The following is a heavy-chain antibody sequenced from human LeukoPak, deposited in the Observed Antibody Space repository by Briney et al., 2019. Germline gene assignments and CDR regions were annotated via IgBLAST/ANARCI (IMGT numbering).Heavy chain of an antibody. CDR3: ARDPQSTSDYDILTDNYYYYGMDV. V-gene: IGHV1-18*01. D-gene: IGHD3-9*01. J-gene: IGHJ6*02. CDR1: GYTFTSYG. Sequence: GASVKVSCKASGYTFTSYGISWVRQAPGQGREWMGWISAYNGNTNYAQKLQGRVTMTTDTSTSTAYMELRSLRSDDTAVYYCARDPQSTSDYDILTDNYYYYGMDVWGQGTTVTVSS. CDR2: ISAYNGNT.